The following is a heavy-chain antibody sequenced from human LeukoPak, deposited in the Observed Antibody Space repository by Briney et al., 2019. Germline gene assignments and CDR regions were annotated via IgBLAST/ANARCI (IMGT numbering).Heavy chain of an antibody. CDR2: INPNGGGT. Sequence: GASVKVSCKASGYTFTGYYMHWVRQAPGQGLEWMGWINPNGGGTNYAQKFQGRVTMTRDTSISTAYMELSRLRSDDTAVYYCARVEKYTSSGPTDPWGQGTLVTVSS. CDR1: GYTFTGYY. CDR3: ARVEKYTSSGPTDP. J-gene: IGHJ5*02. V-gene: IGHV1-2*02. D-gene: IGHD6-13*01.